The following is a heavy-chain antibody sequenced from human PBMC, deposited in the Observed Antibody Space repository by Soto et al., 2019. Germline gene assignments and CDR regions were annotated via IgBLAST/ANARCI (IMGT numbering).Heavy chain of an antibody. D-gene: IGHD5-18*01. Sequence: QVQLVESGGGVVQPGRSLRLSCAASGFTFSSYGVHWVRQAPGKGLEWVAVIWYDGSNKYYADSVKGRFTISRDNSKNTLYLQMNSLRAEDTAVYYCARNVDTAMVTYYFDYWGQGTLVTVSS. CDR3: ARNVDTAMVTYYFDY. V-gene: IGHV3-33*01. J-gene: IGHJ4*02. CDR1: GFTFSSYG. CDR2: IWYDGSNK.